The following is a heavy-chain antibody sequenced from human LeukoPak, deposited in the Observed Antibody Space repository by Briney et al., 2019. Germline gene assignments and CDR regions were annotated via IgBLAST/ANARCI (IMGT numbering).Heavy chain of an antibody. D-gene: IGHD4-17*01. J-gene: IGHJ6*03. CDR3: ARHKIYGDYYDYHMDV. V-gene: IGHV3-30*02. CDR2: IRYDGSNK. CDR1: GFTFSSYG. Sequence: GGSLRLSCAASGFTFSSYGMHWVRQAPGKGLEWVAFIRYDGSNKYYADSVKGRFTISRDNAKNSLYLQMNSLRVEDTAVYYCARHKIYGDYYDYHMDVWGKGTAVTISS.